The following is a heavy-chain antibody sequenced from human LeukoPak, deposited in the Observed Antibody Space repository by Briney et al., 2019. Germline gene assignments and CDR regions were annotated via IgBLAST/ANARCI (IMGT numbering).Heavy chain of an antibody. CDR2: ISDSGST. J-gene: IGHJ6*03. V-gene: IGHV4-59*01. D-gene: IGHD3-3*01. CDR1: GGSISSFY. Sequence: SETLSLTCTVSGGSISSFYWSWIRQPPGKGLEWIGYISDSGSTNYNPSLKSRVTISVDTSKNKFSLKLSSVTAADTAVYYCARVIMSSLYYYYMDVWGKGTTVTVSS. CDR3: ARVIMSSLYYYYMDV.